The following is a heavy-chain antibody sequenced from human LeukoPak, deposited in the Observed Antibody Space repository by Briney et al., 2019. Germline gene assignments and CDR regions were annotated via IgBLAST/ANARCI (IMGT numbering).Heavy chain of an antibody. CDR3: AGRVTGYSSGYVY. D-gene: IGHD5-18*01. Sequence: PGGSLRLSCVASGFTFSNYAMSWVRQAPEKGLDWVSVISGSAHKIRYADSVKGRFTTSRDNSENTVYLQMNNLRAEDTALYYCAGRVTGYSSGYVYWGQGTLVTVSS. CDR2: ISGSAHKI. CDR1: GFTFSNYA. V-gene: IGHV3-23*01. J-gene: IGHJ4*02.